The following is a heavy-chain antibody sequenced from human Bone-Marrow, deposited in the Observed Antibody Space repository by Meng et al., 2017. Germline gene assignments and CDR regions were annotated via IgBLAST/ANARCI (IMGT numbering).Heavy chain of an antibody. CDR3: ARGCGGSCLAADS. CDR2: ISWNSGSI. Sequence: GGSLRLSCAASGFTFDDYAMHWVRQAPGKGLEWVSGISWNSGSIGYADSVKGRFTISRDNARNTLYLQMSSLRVEDTAVYYCARGCGGSCLAADSWGQGTLVTVSS. V-gene: IGHV3-9*01. CDR1: GFTFDDYA. D-gene: IGHD2-15*01. J-gene: IGHJ4*02.